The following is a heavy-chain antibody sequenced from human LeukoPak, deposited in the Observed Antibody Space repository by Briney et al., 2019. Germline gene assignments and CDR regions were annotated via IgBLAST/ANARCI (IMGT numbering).Heavy chain of an antibody. V-gene: IGHV3-43*02. J-gene: IGHJ4*02. D-gene: IGHD6-13*01. CDR2: LSGSGAGT. CDR1: GFPFSNYW. CDR3: AKGLSSSSWYVADS. Sequence: GGSLRLSCAVSGFPFSNYWMHWVRQAPGEGLVWVATLSGSGAGTYYSDSVQGGFTVSRDNREKSLFLHMNSLRTDDTAFYYCAKGLSSSSWYVADSWGQGTLVTVSS.